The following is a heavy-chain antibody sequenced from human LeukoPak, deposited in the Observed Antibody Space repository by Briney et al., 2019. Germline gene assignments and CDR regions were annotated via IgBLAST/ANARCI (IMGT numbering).Heavy chain of an antibody. J-gene: IGHJ1*01. CDR1: GFTFSIAA. CDR2: ISGNGVS. V-gene: IGHV3-64D*06. Sequence: PGGSLRHSCSASGFTFSIAAMHWVRQAPGKGLQYVSVISGNGVSSYADSVKGRFIISRDNSKNTVYLQMSSLRAEDTAVYYCVGDGRDGYNKYFYHWGQGTLVTVSS. CDR3: VGDGRDGYNKYFYH. D-gene: IGHD5-24*01.